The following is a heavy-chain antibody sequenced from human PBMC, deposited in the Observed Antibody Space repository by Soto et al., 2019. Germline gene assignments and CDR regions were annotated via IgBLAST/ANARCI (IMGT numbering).Heavy chain of an antibody. CDR1: GWSFSGYY. CDR2: RNHVGNT. D-gene: IGHD5-18*01. V-gene: IGHV4-34*01. CDR3: ARVLIAGVTTD. Sequence: QVQLQQWGAGLLKPSETLSLTCAVYGWSFSGYYWSWIRQPPGKGLEWIGERNHVGNTNYNPSLKSRVTTSVDPSKNQVPLRLSSVTAADTAVYYCARVLIAGVTTDWGQGTLVLVSS. J-gene: IGHJ4*02.